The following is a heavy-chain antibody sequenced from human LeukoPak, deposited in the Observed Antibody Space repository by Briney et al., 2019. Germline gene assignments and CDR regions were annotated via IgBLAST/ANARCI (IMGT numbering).Heavy chain of an antibody. CDR2: IFPSGGEI. Sequence: GGSLRLSCAASGFTFDDYGMSWVRQAPGKGLEWVSSIFPSGGEIHYADSVRGRFTISRDNSKSTLSLQMNSLRAEDTAIYYCATYRQVLLPFESWGQGTLVTVSS. J-gene: IGHJ4*02. CDR3: ATYRQVLLPFES. D-gene: IGHD2-8*02. CDR1: GFTFDDYG. V-gene: IGHV3-23*01.